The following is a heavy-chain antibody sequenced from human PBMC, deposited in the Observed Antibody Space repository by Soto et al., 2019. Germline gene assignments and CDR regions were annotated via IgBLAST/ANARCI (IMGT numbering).Heavy chain of an antibody. D-gene: IGHD1-26*01. Sequence: QVQLQQWGAGLLKPSETLSLTCAVYGGSFSGYYWSGIRQPPGKGLEWIWEINHSGSTNYNPSLKSRVTISVDTSKNQFSLKLSSVTAADTAVYYCARTWDIWGQGTLVTVSS. CDR1: GGSFSGYY. J-gene: IGHJ4*02. CDR3: ARTWDI. CDR2: INHSGST. V-gene: IGHV4-34*01.